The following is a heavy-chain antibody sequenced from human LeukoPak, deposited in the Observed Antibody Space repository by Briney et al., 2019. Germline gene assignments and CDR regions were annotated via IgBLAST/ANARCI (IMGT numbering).Heavy chain of an antibody. Sequence: GGSLRLSCAASGFTFSNAWISWVRQAPGKGLEWVGRIKSKTDGGTTDYAAPVKCRFTSPRDDAKNTLYLQMNSLKTEDTAVYYCTTDLLRFGPWGQGTLVTVSS. CDR1: GFTFSNAW. CDR2: IKSKTDGGTT. CDR3: TTDLLRFGP. D-gene: IGHD3-3*01. J-gene: IGHJ5*02. V-gene: IGHV3-15*01.